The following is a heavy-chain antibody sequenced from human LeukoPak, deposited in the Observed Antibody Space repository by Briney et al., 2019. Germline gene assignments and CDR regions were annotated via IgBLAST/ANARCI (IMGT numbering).Heavy chain of an antibody. Sequence: GRSLRLYCAASGFTFSSYGMHWVRQAPGKGLEWVAVISYDGSNKYYADSVKGRFTISRDNSKNTLYLQMNSLRAEDTAVYYCAKEGARARRYFDYWGQGTLVTVSS. J-gene: IGHJ4*02. CDR3: AKEGARARRYFDY. V-gene: IGHV3-30*18. CDR1: GFTFSSYG. D-gene: IGHD1-26*01. CDR2: ISYDGSNK.